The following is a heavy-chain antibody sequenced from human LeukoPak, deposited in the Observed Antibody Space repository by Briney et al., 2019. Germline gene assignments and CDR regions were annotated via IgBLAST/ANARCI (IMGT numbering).Heavy chain of an antibody. CDR2: ISSSSSYI. V-gene: IGHV3-21*01. D-gene: IGHD3-22*01. Sequence: GGSLRLSCAASGFTFSFYSMEWVRQAPGKGLEWVPSISSSSSYIHYADSVKGRFTISRDNAKNTLYLQMNSLRAEDTAVYYCARLSRGYSQFDYWGQGTLVTVSS. CDR1: GFTFSFYS. J-gene: IGHJ4*02. CDR3: ARLSRGYSQFDY.